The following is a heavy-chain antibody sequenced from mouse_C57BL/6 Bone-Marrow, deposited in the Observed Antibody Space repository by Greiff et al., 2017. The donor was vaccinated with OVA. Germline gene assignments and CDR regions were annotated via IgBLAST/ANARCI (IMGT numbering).Heavy chain of an antibody. V-gene: IGHV5-6*02. J-gene: IGHJ2*01. CDR2: ISSGGSYT. CDR3: ARRGFYDGYYDYFDY. D-gene: IGHD2-3*01. Sequence: EVKLMESGGDLVKPGGSLKLSCAASGFTFSSYGMSWVRQTPDKRLEWVATISSGGSYTYYPDSVKGRFTISRDNAKNALYLQMSSLKSEDTAMYYCARRGFYDGYYDYFDYWGQGTTLTVSS. CDR1: GFTFSSYG.